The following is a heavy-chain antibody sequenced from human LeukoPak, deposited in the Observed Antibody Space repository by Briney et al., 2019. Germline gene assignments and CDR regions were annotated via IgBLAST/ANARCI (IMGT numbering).Heavy chain of an antibody. CDR1: GYTFSSYS. CDR3: VRLRRNSDTSGFYYYYDY. J-gene: IGHJ4*02. CDR2: ISVRSNYI. Sequence: GGSLRLSCAASGYTFSSYSINWVRQAPGKGLEWVSSISVRSNYIYYANSVRGRFSISRDDARDSLYLQMNSLRAEDAAVYYCVRLRRNSDTSGFYYYYDYWGQGTLVTVSS. V-gene: IGHV3-21*01. D-gene: IGHD3-22*01.